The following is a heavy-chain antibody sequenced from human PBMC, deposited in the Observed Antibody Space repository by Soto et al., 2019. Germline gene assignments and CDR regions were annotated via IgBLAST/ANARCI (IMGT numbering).Heavy chain of an antibody. CDR3: TTDPYYYSILDFDY. CDR1: GFTFSSYW. Sequence: GGSLRLSCAASGFTFSSYWMHWVRQAPGKGLVWVSRINSDGSSTSYADPVKGRFTISRDNAKNTLYLQMNSLRAEDTAVYYCTTDPYYYSILDFDYWGQGALGTVSS. D-gene: IGHD3-22*01. CDR2: INSDGSST. V-gene: IGHV3-74*01. J-gene: IGHJ4*02.